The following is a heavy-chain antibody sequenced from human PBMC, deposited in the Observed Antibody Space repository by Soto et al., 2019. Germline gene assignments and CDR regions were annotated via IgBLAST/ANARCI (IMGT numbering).Heavy chain of an antibody. J-gene: IGHJ4*02. V-gene: IGHV1-8*01. CDR1: GYTFTSYD. CDR2: MNPNSGNT. CDR3: AREGPILYRGFDY. D-gene: IGHD2-8*01. Sequence: ASSEGPCKASGYTFTSYDINWVRQATGQGLEWMGWMNPNSGNTGYAQKFQGRVTMTRNTSISTAYMELSSLRSEDTAVYYCAREGPILYRGFDYRGQGTLVTVSS.